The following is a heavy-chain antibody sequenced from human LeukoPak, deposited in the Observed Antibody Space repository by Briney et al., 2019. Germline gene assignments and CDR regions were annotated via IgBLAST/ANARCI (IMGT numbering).Heavy chain of an antibody. CDR1: GFSFSNYG. D-gene: IGHD2-8*01. J-gene: IGHJ6*02. CDR3: ARVPMLYGMDV. Sequence: GGSLRLSCAASGFSFSNYGMNWVRQAPGRGLEWVSYISSSGSTIYYADSVKGRFTISRDNAKNSLYLQMNSLRAEDTAVYYCARVPMLYGMDVWGQGTTVTVSS. CDR2: ISSSGSTI. V-gene: IGHV3-48*04.